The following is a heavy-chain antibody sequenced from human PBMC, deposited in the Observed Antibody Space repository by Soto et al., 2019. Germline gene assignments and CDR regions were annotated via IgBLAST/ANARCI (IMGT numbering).Heavy chain of an antibody. CDR1: GFTFGDYA. D-gene: IGHD3-22*01. Sequence: GGSLRLSCTASGFTFGDYAMSWFRQAPGKGLEWVGFIRSKAYGGTTEYAASVKGRFTISRDDSKSIAYLQMNSLKTEDTAVYYCTRDQTYYYDISGYYYLPRGAFDIWGQGTMVTVSS. CDR2: IRSKAYGGTT. CDR3: TRDQTYYYDISGYYYLPRGAFDI. V-gene: IGHV3-49*03. J-gene: IGHJ3*02.